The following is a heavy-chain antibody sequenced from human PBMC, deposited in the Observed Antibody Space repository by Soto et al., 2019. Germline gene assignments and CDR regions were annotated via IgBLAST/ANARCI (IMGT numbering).Heavy chain of an antibody. CDR3: ARRGWRHYGMDV. CDR1: GYTFTSYY. Sequence: ASVKVSCKASGYTFTSYYMHWVRQAPGQGLEWMGIINPSGGSTSYAQKFQGRVTMTGDTSTSTVYMELSSLRSEDTAVYYCARRGWRHYGMDVWGQGTTVTVSS. CDR2: INPSGGST. J-gene: IGHJ6*02. D-gene: IGHD2-21*02. V-gene: IGHV1-46*03.